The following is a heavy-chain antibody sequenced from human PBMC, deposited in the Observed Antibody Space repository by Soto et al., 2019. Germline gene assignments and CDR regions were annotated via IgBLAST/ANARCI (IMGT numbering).Heavy chain of an antibody. D-gene: IGHD4-4*01. Sequence: PSETLSLTCTVSGGSISSSSYSWSWIRQPPGKGLEWMGYICPSGVTNYTPSLKSRVTIALDPPKNPIALKRTSVTAADTAVYYWARVPDYSKNGYWGQGTLVTAPQ. CDR1: GGSISSSSYS. J-gene: IGHJ4*02. CDR2: ICPSGVT. V-gene: IGHV4-61*01. CDR3: ARVPDYSKNGY.